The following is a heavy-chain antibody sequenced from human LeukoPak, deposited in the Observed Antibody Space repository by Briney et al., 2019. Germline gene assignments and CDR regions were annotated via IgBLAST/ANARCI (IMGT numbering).Heavy chain of an antibody. Sequence: GGSLRLSCAASGFTFSAYTMHWVRQAPGKGLEYVSTISSTGSPTYYANSVKGRFTISRDNSKNTLYLQMNSLRAEDTAVYYCAKDRSYYDSSGYARIDYWGQGTLVTVSS. D-gene: IGHD3-22*01. V-gene: IGHV3-64*01. CDR3: AKDRSYYDSSGYARIDY. CDR2: ISSTGSPT. CDR1: GFTFSAYT. J-gene: IGHJ4*02.